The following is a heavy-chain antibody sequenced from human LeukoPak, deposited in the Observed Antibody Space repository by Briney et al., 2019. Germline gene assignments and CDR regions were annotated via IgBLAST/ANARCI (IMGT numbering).Heavy chain of an antibody. CDR3: AREPVRRDSY. J-gene: IGHJ4*02. Sequence: GGSLRLSCAASGFTFNTYWMHWVRQAPGKGLVWVSHINPDGSQTNYADSVTGRFTISRDNAKNTLYLQMNSLRAEDTAVYYCAREPVRRDSYWGQGTLVTVS. V-gene: IGHV3-74*01. CDR2: INPDGSQT. CDR1: GFTFNTYW. D-gene: IGHD2-2*01.